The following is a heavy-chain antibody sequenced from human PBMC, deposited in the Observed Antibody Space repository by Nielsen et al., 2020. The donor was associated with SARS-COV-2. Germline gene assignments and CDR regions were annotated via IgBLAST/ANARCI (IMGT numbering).Heavy chain of an antibody. V-gene: IGHV3-15*01. CDR1: GFNFNTYS. CDR3: TTGGITMVRGVMQY. J-gene: IGHJ1*01. D-gene: IGHD3-10*01. CDR2: IKSKVDGGTT. Sequence: GESLKISCVASGFNFNTYSMNWVRQAPGKGLEWVGRIKSKVDGGTTDYAGPVKGRFTISRDDSKNTLYLQMNSLKTEDTAVYYCTTGGITMVRGVMQYWGQGTLVTVSP.